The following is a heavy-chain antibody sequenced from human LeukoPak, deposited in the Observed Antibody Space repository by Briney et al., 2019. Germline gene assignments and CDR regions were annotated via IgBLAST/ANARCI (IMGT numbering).Heavy chain of an antibody. CDR2: ISSDGSNK. CDR3: ARNSDFWSGLRGPVDY. Sequence: PGGSLRLSCAASGFTFSNYGMHWVRQAPGKGLEWVAVISSDGSNKYYADSVKGRFTISRDNSKNTLYLQMNSLRAEDTAVFHCARNSDFWSGLRGPVDYWGQGTLVTVSS. D-gene: IGHD3-3*01. CDR1: GFTFSNYG. V-gene: IGHV3-30*19. J-gene: IGHJ4*02.